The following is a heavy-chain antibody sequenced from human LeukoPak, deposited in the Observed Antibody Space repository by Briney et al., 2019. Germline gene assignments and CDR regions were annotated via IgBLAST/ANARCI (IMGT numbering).Heavy chain of an antibody. CDR2: IYSGGST. V-gene: IGHV3-53*01. Sequence: GGSLRLSCAASGFTVSSNYMSWVRQAPGKGLEWVSVIYSGGSTYYADSVKGRLTISRDDSKNTLYLQMNSLRAEDTAVYCCARGSHYYDSSGYYRPNGGFDYWGQGTLVTVSS. J-gene: IGHJ4*02. D-gene: IGHD3-22*01. CDR3: ARGSHYYDSSGYYRPNGGFDY. CDR1: GFTVSSNY.